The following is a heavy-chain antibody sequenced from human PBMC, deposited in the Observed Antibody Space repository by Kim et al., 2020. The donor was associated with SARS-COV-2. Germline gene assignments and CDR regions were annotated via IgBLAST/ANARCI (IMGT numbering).Heavy chain of an antibody. CDR2: ISLDSSII. J-gene: IGHJ4*02. V-gene: IGHV3-48*04. Sequence: GGSLRLSCAASGFTFNGHAMNWVRQAPGKGLEWVAHISLDSSIIYYSDSVKGRFTISRDNARNSLYLQMNDLRAEDTAVYYCTRYHLGSYYKDPFEQWGQGPRLTLLS. CDR3: TRYHLGSYYKDPFEQ. CDR1: GFTFNGHA. D-gene: IGHD3-10*01.